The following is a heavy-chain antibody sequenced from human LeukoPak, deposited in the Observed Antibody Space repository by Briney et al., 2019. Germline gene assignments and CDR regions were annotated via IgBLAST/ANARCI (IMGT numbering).Heavy chain of an antibody. D-gene: IGHD6-19*01. Sequence: GGSLRLSCAASGFTLSSYWMSWVRQAPGKGLEWVANIKHDGGENYYVDSVKGRFTISRDNAKNSLYLQMNSLRPEDTAVYYCARDRSRGLPGSFDYWGQGTLVTVSS. CDR2: IKHDGGEN. CDR3: ARDRSRGLPGSFDY. CDR1: GFTLSSYW. V-gene: IGHV3-7*01. J-gene: IGHJ4*02.